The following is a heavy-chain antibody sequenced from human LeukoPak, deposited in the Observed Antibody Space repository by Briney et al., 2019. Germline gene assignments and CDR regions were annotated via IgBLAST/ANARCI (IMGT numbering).Heavy chain of an antibody. V-gene: IGHV3-11*06. Sequence: GGSLRLSCAASRFTFSDYYMSWIRQAPGKGLEWVSYISSSSSYTNYADSVKGRFTISRDNAKNSLYLQMNSLRAEDTAVYYCARDGYSSSWYWFDYWGQGTLVTVSS. CDR3: ARDGYSSSWYWFDY. CDR2: ISSSSSYT. D-gene: IGHD6-13*01. CDR1: RFTFSDYY. J-gene: IGHJ4*02.